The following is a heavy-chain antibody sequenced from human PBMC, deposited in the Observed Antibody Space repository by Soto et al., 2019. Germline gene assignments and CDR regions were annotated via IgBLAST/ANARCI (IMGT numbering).Heavy chain of an antibody. D-gene: IGHD6-13*01. CDR1: GFIFSTYS. V-gene: IGHV3-48*02. CDR2: ITSGSTSI. CDR3: ARLDSTSTVSRWFDP. Sequence: EVQLVESGGGLVQPGGSLRLSCAASGFIFSTYSMNWVRQAPGKGLEWISFITSGSTSIYYADSVRGRFTISRDNAANSLFLQRNSLRDEDTAVYYCARLDSTSTVSRWFDPWGQGTLVTVSS. J-gene: IGHJ5*02.